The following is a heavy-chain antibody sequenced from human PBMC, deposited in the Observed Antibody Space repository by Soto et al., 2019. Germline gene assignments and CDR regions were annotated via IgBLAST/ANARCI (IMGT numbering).Heavy chain of an antibody. CDR1: GGSISSGDYY. Sequence: TSETLSLTCTVSGGSISSGDYYWSWIRQPPGKGLEWIRYIYYSGSTYYNPSLKSRVTISVDTSKNQFSLKLSSVTAADTAVYYCARASPVVTDVWGQGTTVTVSS. CDR3: ARASPVVTDV. J-gene: IGHJ6*02. V-gene: IGHV4-30-4*01. CDR2: IYYSGST. D-gene: IGHD5-18*01.